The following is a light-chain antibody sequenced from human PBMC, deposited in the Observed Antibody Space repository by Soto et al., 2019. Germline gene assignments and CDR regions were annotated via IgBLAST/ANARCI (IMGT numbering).Light chain of an antibody. CDR1: RSISDW. CDR2: DAS. CDR3: LQYSSHSWT. Sequence: DIQMTQSPSSLSPSVGDRVTITCRASRSISDWLAWYQQKPGKAPELLIFDASNLKSGVSSRFSGNGSGTEFTLTISRLQPDDVATYYCLQYSSHSWTFGQGTKVEIK. V-gene: IGKV1-5*01. J-gene: IGKJ1*01.